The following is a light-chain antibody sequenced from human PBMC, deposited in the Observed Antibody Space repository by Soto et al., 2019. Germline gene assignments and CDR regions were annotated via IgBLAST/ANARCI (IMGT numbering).Light chain of an antibody. V-gene: IGKV1-39*01. CDR2: AAS. Sequence: DIQMTQSPSSLSASVGDRVTITCLASQIISTSLAWYQQQPGKAPKLLIFAASSLQSGVPSRFSGSGSGTDFTLTISSLQPEDFATYYCQQSYSTPRTFGQGTKVDIK. CDR3: QQSYSTPRT. J-gene: IGKJ1*01. CDR1: QIISTS.